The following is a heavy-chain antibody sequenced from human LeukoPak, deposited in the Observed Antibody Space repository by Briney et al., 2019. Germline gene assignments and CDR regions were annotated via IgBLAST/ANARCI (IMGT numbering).Heavy chain of an antibody. CDR2: INHSGST. J-gene: IGHJ4*02. D-gene: IGHD3-10*01. CDR3: ARLYGSGSYYNY. CDR1: GGSIGSGDYY. V-gene: IGHV4-34*01. Sequence: SETLSLTCTVSGGSIGSGDYYWSWIRQPPGKGLEWIGEINHSGSTNYNPSLKSRLTISVDTSKNQFSLKLSSVTAADTAVYYCARLYGSGSYYNYWGQGTLVTVSS.